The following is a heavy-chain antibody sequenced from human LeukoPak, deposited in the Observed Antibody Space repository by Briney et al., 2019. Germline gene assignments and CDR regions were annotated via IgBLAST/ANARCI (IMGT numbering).Heavy chain of an antibody. CDR3: ARDSIVRGNIGNDMDV. V-gene: IGHV3-11*01. CDR1: GFTFSDYY. J-gene: IGHJ6*03. D-gene: IGHD2-8*01. CDR2: ISHSGRTM. Sequence: GGSLRLSCAASGFTFSDYYMSWIREAPGKGLEWVSYISHSGRTMYYADSVKGRFTISRDNAKNSLYLQMNSLRAGDTAVYYCARDSIVRGNIGNDMDVWGKGTTVTVSS.